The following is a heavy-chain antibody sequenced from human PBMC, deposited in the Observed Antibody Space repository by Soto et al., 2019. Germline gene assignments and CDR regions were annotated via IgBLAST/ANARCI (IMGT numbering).Heavy chain of an antibody. CDR3: ARNKAAATGPFDD. D-gene: IGHD6-13*01. J-gene: IGHJ4*02. CDR1: GGTFSSYA. CDR2: IVPIFGTP. Sequence: VKVSYNASGGTFSSYAIHWVRQAPGQGLDWMGGIVPIFGTPNYAQKFQVRVTITADESTSTAYMELSSLRSEDTATYYCARNKAAATGPFDDWGQGTLVTVSS. V-gene: IGHV1-69*13.